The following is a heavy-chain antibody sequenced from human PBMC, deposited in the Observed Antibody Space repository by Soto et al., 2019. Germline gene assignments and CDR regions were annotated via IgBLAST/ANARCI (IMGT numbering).Heavy chain of an antibody. V-gene: IGHV3-30-3*01. Sequence: PGGSLRLSCAASGFTFSSYAMHWVRQAPGKGLEWVAVISYDGSNKYYADSVKGRFTISRDNSKNTLYLQMNSLRAEDTAVHYCARDRGLRGNDYWGQGTLVTVSS. J-gene: IGHJ4*02. D-gene: IGHD3-10*01. CDR2: ISYDGSNK. CDR1: GFTFSSYA. CDR3: ARDRGLRGNDY.